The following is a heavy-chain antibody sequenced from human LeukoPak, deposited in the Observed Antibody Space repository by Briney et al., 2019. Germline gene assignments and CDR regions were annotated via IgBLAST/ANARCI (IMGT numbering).Heavy chain of an antibody. J-gene: IGHJ1*01. D-gene: IGHD6-6*01. V-gene: IGHV3-23*01. Sequence: GSLRLSCAASGFTFSNYAMSWVRQAPGKRLEWVSAISANGGGTYYADSVKGRFTISRDNSKNTLYLQMNSLRAEDTAVYYCARGGAARLHFQNWGQGTLVTVSS. CDR1: GFTFSNYA. CDR3: ARGGAARLHFQN. CDR2: ISANGGGT.